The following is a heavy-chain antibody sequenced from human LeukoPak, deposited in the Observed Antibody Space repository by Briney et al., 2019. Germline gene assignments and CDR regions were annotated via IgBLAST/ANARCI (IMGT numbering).Heavy chain of an antibody. CDR3: AKDDGSGSYYNVRFDY. CDR2: ISNDGSKT. CDR1: GFTFSLYG. J-gene: IGHJ4*02. V-gene: IGHV3-33*06. Sequence: QTGGSLRLSCAASGFTFSLYGMHWVRQAPGKGLEWVALISNDGSKTYYADSVKGRFTISRDNSKNTVYLQMNSLRAEDTAVYYCAKDDGSGSYYNVRFDYWGQGTLVTVSS. D-gene: IGHD3-10*01.